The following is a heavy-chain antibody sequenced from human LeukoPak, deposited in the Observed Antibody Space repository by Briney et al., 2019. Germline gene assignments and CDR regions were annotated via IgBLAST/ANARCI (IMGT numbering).Heavy chain of an antibody. J-gene: IGHJ4*02. CDR3: ARDSRLFGELYYFDY. CDR2: IKQDGTEK. Sequence: GGSLRLSCAASGFSLSDYWMNWVRQAPRRGLEWVANIKQDGTEKKYLDSVKGRFTISRDNAKNSLYLQMNSLRAEDTAVYYCARDSRLFGELYYFDYWGQGTLVTVSS. V-gene: IGHV3-7*01. CDR1: GFSLSDYW. D-gene: IGHD3-10*02.